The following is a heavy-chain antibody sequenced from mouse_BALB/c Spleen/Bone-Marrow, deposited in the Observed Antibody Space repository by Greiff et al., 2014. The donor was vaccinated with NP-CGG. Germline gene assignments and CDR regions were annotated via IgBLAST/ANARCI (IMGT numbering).Heavy chain of an antibody. CDR1: GYTFTSYW. CDR3: ARYATATYWFAY. CDR2: INPSNGRT. J-gene: IGHJ3*01. Sequence: VQRVESGAELVKPGASVKLSCKASGYTFTSYWMHWVKQRPGQGLEWIGEINPSNGRTNYNEKFKSKATLTVDKSSSTAYMQLSSLTSKDSAVYYCARYATATYWFAYWGQGTLVTVSA. V-gene: IGHV1S81*02. D-gene: IGHD1-2*01.